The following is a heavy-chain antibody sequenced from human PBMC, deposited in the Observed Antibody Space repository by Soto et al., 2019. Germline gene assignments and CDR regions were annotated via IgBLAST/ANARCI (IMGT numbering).Heavy chain of an antibody. CDR3: ARDLYCNPFRPSDY. CDR1: GFTFSGYS. D-gene: IGHD4-4*01. CDR2: IGTSITTM. J-gene: IGHJ4*02. V-gene: IGHV3-48*02. Sequence: EVQLVESGGGLVQPGGSLRLSCAASGFTFSGYSMNWVRQAPGKGLEWVSYIGTSITTMYYADSVKGRFTLSRDNAKNSMYMQMNSLRDEDTAVYYCARDLYCNPFRPSDYWGQGTLVTVSS.